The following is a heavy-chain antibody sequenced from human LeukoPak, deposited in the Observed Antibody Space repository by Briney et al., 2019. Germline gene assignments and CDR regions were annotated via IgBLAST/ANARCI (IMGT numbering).Heavy chain of an antibody. Sequence: GGSLRLSCAASGFPVNKYEMHWVRPAPAKGLEWVSYIDAGATSTSYADSVWGRFTLSRDNAQNSVHLQMNSLRDEDTAVYYCVRGRLLRSTKYFDYWGQGALVTVSS. J-gene: IGHJ4*02. V-gene: IGHV3-48*03. CDR2: IDAGATST. CDR1: GFPVNKYE. CDR3: VRGRLLRSTKYFDY. D-gene: IGHD2-21*02.